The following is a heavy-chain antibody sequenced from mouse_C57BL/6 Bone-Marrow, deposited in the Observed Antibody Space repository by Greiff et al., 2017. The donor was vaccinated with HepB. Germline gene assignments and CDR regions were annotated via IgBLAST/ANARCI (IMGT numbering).Heavy chain of an antibody. CDR1: GFNIKDYY. J-gene: IGHJ1*03. CDR2: IDPEDGDT. V-gene: IGHV14-1*01. CDR3: RVATRYFDV. Sequence: EVQLQQSGAELVRPGASVKLSCTASGFNIKDYYMHWVKQRPEQGLEWIGRIDPEDGDTEYAPKFQGKATMTADTSSSTAYLQLSSLTSEDTAVYYCRVATRYFDVWGTGTTVTVSS. D-gene: IGHD1-1*01.